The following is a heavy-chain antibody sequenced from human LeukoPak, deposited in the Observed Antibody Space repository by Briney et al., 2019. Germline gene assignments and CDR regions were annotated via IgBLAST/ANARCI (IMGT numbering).Heavy chain of an antibody. Sequence: GSLGLSCAAPGLPFHNARMSWVRQAPGKGPEWVGRIRSRSAGGTTDYGAPVKGRFTISRDDSKDTLYLQMNSLKTEDTAVYYCSTGGGTHDYWGQGTLVTVSS. D-gene: IGHD2-15*01. V-gene: IGHV3-15*01. CDR1: GLPFHNAR. J-gene: IGHJ4*02. CDR3: STGGGTHDY. CDR2: IRSRSAGGTT.